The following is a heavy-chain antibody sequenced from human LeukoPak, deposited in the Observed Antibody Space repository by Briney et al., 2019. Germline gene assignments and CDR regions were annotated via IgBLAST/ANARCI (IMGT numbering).Heavy chain of an antibody. CDR1: GGSISSGDYY. CDR2: IYYSGST. J-gene: IGHJ5*02. V-gene: IGHV4-30-4*01. D-gene: IGHD2-2*01. Sequence: PSQTLSLTCTVSGGSISSGDYYWSWIRQPPGQGLEWIGYIYYSGSTYYNPSLKSRVTISVDTSKNQFSLKLSSVTAADTAVYYCAREGRDIVVVPAENWFDPWGQGTLVTVSS. CDR3: AREGRDIVVVPAENWFDP.